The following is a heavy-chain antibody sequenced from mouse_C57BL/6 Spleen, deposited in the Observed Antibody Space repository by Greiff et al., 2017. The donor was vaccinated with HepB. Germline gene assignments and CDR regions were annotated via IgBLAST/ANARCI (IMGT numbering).Heavy chain of an antibody. V-gene: IGHV1-82*01. CDR2: IYPGDGDT. CDR1: GYAFSSSW. CDR3: AREGDYDGGLYAMDC. J-gene: IGHJ4*01. D-gene: IGHD2-4*01. Sequence: QVQLKQSGPELVKPGASVKISCKASGYAFSSSWMNWVKQRPGKGLEWIGRIYPGDGDTNYNGKFKGKATLTADKSSSTAYMQLSSLTSEDSAVYFCAREGDYDGGLYAMDCWGQGTSVTVSS.